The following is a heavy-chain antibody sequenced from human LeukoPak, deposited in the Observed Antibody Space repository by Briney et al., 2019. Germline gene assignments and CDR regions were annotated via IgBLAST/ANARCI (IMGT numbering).Heavy chain of an antibody. D-gene: IGHD3-10*01. Sequence: PSETLSLTCTVSGGSISSYYWSWIRQPPGKGLEWIGYIYYSGSTNYNPSLKSRVTISVDTSKNQFSLKLSSVTAADTAVYYCARHWFGETPDYYFDYWGQGTLVTVSS. CDR1: GGSISSYY. V-gene: IGHV4-59*01. J-gene: IGHJ4*02. CDR2: IYYSGST. CDR3: ARHWFGETPDYYFDY.